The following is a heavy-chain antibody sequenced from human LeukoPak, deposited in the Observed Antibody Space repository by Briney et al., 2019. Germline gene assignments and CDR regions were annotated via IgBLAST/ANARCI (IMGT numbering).Heavy chain of an antibody. J-gene: IGHJ4*02. D-gene: IGHD3-22*01. CDR1: GYSFTSYW. CDR2: IYPGDSDT. V-gene: IGHV5-51*01. CDR3: ARTYYYDSSGPSFDY. Sequence: GESLKISCKSSGYSFTSYWIGWVRQMPGKGLEWMGIIYPGDSDTRYSPSFQGQVTISADKSISTAYLQWSSLKASDTAMYYCARTYYYDSSGPSFDYWGQGTLVTVSS.